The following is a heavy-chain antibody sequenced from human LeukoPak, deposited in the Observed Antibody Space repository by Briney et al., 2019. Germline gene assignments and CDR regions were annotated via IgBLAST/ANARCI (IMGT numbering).Heavy chain of an antibody. D-gene: IGHD3-10*01. J-gene: IGHJ4*02. V-gene: IGHV4-31*03. CDR3: ARLHNGSVRPY. Sequence: SETLSLTCTVSGGSISSGGYYWSWIRQPPGKGLEWIGYMYYTGNTYNNPSLKSRITISRDTSRNQFSLQLTSVTAADTAVYYCARLHNGSVRPYWGQGTLVAVSS. CDR2: MYYTGNT. CDR1: GGSISSGGYY.